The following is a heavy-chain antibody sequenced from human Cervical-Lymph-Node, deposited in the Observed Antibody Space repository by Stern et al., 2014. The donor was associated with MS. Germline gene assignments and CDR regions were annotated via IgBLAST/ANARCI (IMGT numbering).Heavy chain of an antibody. Sequence: EVHLVESGGGLVQPGGSLRLSCAASGFTFSSYDMHWVRQATGKGLEWVSAIGTAGDTYYPGSVKGRFTISRENAKNSLYLQMNSLRAGDTAVYYCARGGYCSSTSCYTDYYYYGMDVWGQGTTVTVSS. CDR1: GFTFSSYD. CDR2: IGTAGDT. V-gene: IGHV3-13*01. CDR3: ARGGYCSSTSCYTDYYYYGMDV. D-gene: IGHD2-2*02. J-gene: IGHJ6*02.